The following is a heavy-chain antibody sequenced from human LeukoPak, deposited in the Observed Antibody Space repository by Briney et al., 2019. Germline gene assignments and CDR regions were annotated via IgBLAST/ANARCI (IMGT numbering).Heavy chain of an antibody. CDR1: GFSVSNYS. V-gene: IGHV3-21*06. Sequence: PGGSLRLSCAASGFSVSNYSMSWVRQAPGKGLEWVSSVSISSSYIYYADSVKGRFTISRDNAKNSLYLQMNSLRAEDTAVYYCARGLFDIPFDYWGQGTLVTVSS. J-gene: IGHJ4*02. D-gene: IGHD2-15*01. CDR2: VSISSSYI. CDR3: ARGLFDIPFDY.